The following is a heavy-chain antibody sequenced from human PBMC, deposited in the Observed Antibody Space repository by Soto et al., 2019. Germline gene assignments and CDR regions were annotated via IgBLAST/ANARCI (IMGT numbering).Heavy chain of an antibody. D-gene: IGHD4-17*01. V-gene: IGHV1-69*12. Sequence: QVRLVQSGAEVKKPGSSVKVSCKASGGTFRNFANNWVRQAPGQGLEWMGGIILPFGVPHYAQKFQGRVTIAADESMTTVYMDLSGLRSEDAAVYYCARGPDYEGYFDYWGQGTLVTVSS. CDR2: IILPFGVP. CDR1: GGTFRNFA. J-gene: IGHJ4*02. CDR3: ARGPDYEGYFDY.